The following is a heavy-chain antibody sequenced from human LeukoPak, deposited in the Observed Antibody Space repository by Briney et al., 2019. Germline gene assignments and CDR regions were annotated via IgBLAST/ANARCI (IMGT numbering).Heavy chain of an antibody. V-gene: IGHV3-48*03. CDR3: ARGPIWGANDAFDI. Sequence: PPGGSLRLSCAASGFTFSSYEMNWVRQAPGKGLEWVSYISSSGSTIYYADSVKGRFTISRDNAKNSLYLQMNSLRAEDTAVYYCARGPIWGANDAFDIWGQGTMVTVSS. CDR2: ISSSGSTI. D-gene: IGHD3-16*01. CDR1: GFTFSSYE. J-gene: IGHJ3*02.